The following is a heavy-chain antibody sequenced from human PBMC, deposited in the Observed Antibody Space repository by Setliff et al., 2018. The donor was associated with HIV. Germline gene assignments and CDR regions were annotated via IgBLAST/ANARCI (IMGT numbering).Heavy chain of an antibody. V-gene: IGHV1-3*01. J-gene: IGHJ4*01. CDR2: INVGKGDT. Sequence: ASVKVSCKAFGYTFTTYSLHWVRQAPGQSLEWMGWINVGKGDTKYSQEFQGRITITTDTSANTAYMELSGLRSDDTAVYFCARGALLAVFDFDHWGHGTLVTVSS. CDR1: GYTFTTYS. D-gene: IGHD3-10*01. CDR3: ARGALLAVFDFDH.